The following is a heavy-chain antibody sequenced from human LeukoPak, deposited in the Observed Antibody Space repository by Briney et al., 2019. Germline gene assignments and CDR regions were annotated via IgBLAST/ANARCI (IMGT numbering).Heavy chain of an antibody. Sequence: ASVKVSCKASGYTFTSYGISWVRQAPGQGLEWMGWISAYNGNTNYAQKLQGRVTMTTDTSTSTAYMELRSLRSDDTAVYYCARLLKGGGFYPGYYYMDVWGKGTTVTVSS. CDR2: ISAYNGNT. CDR1: GYTFTSYG. V-gene: IGHV1-18*01. J-gene: IGHJ6*03. D-gene: IGHD3-16*01. CDR3: ARLLKGGGFYPGYYYMDV.